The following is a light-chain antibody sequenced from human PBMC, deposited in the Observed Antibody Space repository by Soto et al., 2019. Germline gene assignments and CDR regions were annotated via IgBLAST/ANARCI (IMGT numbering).Light chain of an antibody. J-gene: IGKJ1*01. CDR2: AAS. CDR3: QQSYSTLVT. CDR1: QSISSY. Sequence: DIQMTQSPSSLSASVGDRVTITCRASQSISSYLNWYQQKPGKAPNLLIYAASSLQSGVPSRFSGSGSGTDFTLTISSLQPEDVANYYCQQSYSTLVTFGQGTKVAIK. V-gene: IGKV1-39*01.